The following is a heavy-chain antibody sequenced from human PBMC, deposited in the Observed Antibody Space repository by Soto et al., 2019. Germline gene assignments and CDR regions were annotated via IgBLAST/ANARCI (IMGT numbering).Heavy chain of an antibody. CDR3: ARGGLLPDY. CDR1: GGSISSGGHS. D-gene: IGHD6-19*01. Sequence: QLLLQESGSGLVKPSQTLSLTCAVSGGSISSGGHSWSWIRQPPGKGLEWVGYISHSGSTYYNPSLKSLATTSADSSENQFSLKLSSVTAADTAVDYCARGGLLPDYWGQGTLVTVSA. V-gene: IGHV4-30-2*01. J-gene: IGHJ4*02. CDR2: ISHSGST.